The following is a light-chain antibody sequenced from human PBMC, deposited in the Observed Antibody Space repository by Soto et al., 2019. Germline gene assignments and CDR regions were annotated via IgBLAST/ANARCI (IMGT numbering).Light chain of an antibody. CDR3: QQLNSYPIT. CDR1: QTISSW. V-gene: IGKV1-9*01. J-gene: IGKJ5*01. Sequence: DIQMTQAPSTLSGSVGDRVTITCRASQTISSWLAWYQQKPGKDPKLLIYAASTLQSGVPSRFSGSGSGTEFTLTISSLQPEDFATYYCQQLNSYPITFGQGTRLEIK. CDR2: AAS.